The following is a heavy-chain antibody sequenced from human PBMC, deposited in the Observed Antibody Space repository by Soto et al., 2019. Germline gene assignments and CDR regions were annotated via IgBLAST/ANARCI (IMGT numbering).Heavy chain of an antibody. Sequence: SETLSLTCTVSGGSISSYYWSWIRQPPGKGLEWIGYIYYSGSTNYNPSLKSRVTISVDTSKNQFSLKLSSVTAADTAVYYCARGPLYYDSSGYSGFDDWGQGTLVPVSS. CDR2: IYYSGST. V-gene: IGHV4-59*12. CDR1: GGSISSYY. CDR3: ARGPLYYDSSGYSGFDD. D-gene: IGHD3-22*01. J-gene: IGHJ4*02.